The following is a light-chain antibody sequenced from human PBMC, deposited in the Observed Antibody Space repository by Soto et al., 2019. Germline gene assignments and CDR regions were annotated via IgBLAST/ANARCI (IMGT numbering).Light chain of an antibody. CDR2: ATY. CDR1: QGINNY. CDR3: QQYDTFPRT. V-gene: IGKV1-16*02. Sequence: DIQMAQSPSSLSASVGDRVTITCRASQGINNYVAWFQQKPGRAPKSLIYATYNLQSGVPSKFSASGSGTEFTLTTSSLQPEHFATYYCQQYDTFPRTFGQGTKVEI. J-gene: IGKJ1*01.